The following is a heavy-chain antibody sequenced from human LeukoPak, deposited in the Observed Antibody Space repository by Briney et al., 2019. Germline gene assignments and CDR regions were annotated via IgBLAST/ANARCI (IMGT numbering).Heavy chain of an antibody. CDR2: ISSSGSTI. CDR1: GFTFSSYE. D-gene: IGHD5-12*01. Sequence: GGSLRLSCAASGFTFSSYEMNWVRQAPGKGLEWVSYISSSGSTIYYADSVKGRFTISRDNAKNSLYLQMNSLRAEDTAVYYCARSKTSGYKDYFDYWGRGTLVTVSS. J-gene: IGHJ4*02. V-gene: IGHV3-48*03. CDR3: ARSKTSGYKDYFDY.